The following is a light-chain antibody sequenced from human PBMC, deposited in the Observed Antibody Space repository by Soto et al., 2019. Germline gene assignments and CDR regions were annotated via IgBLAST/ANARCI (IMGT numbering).Light chain of an antibody. J-gene: IGKJ3*01. CDR3: QQYGSSPGFT. CDR1: QSVSSSY. Sequence: EIVLTQSPGTLSLSPGERATLSCRASQSVSSSYLAWYQQKPGQAPRLLIYGASSRATGIPDRFSGSGSGTDLTLPISRLEPEDFAVYYCQQYGSSPGFTFGPGTKVDIK. V-gene: IGKV3-20*01. CDR2: GAS.